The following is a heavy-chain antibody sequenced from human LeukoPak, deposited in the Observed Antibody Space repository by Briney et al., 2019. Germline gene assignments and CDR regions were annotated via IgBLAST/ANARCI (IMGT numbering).Heavy chain of an antibody. CDR2: ISADSGNT. J-gene: IGHJ4*02. D-gene: IGHD6-19*01. Sequence: ASVKVSCKTSGYTFFSYGITWVRQPPVQGLEWMGWISADSGNTHYGKKFQGRVTMTKDTSTSTVYMELRSLRSDDTAIYYCARDSYRSGSTDFWGQGTLVTVSS. V-gene: IGHV1-18*04. CDR3: ARDSYRSGSTDF. CDR1: GYTFFSYG.